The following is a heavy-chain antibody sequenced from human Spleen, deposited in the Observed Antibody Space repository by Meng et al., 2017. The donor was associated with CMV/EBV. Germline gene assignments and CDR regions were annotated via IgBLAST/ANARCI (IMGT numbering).Heavy chain of an antibody. CDR1: GFTFSYYY. J-gene: IGHJ5*02. CDR3: ARVQLRKGRGWFDP. V-gene: IGHV3-7*01. Sequence: GESLKISCAASGFTFSYYYMSGVRQAPGKGLEWVANIKEDGSEKYYVDSVKGRFTISRDNARNSLYLQMNGLRGEDTAVYYCARVQLRKGRGWFDPWGQGTLVTVSS. D-gene: IGHD1-1*01. CDR2: IKEDGSEK.